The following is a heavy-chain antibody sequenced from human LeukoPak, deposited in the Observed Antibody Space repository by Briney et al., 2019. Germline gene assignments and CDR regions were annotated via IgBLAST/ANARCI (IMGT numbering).Heavy chain of an antibody. Sequence: GGSLRLSCVASGFTLSSHGMHWVRQAPGKGLEWVALIWYDGSKENYADSVKGRFTISRDMSKNTLNLQMNSLRVEDTAVFYCARDLSFGSLDFRGQGTLVTVSS. V-gene: IGHV3-33*01. CDR2: IWYDGSKE. CDR3: ARDLSFGSLDF. D-gene: IGHD1-26*01. CDR1: GFTLSSHG. J-gene: IGHJ4*02.